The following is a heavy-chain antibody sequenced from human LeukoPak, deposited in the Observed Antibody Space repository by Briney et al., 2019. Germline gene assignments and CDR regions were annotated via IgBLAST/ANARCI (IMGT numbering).Heavy chain of an antibody. V-gene: IGHV3-30*02. Sequence: GGSLRLSCAASGFTFNNYGMHWVRQAPGKGLEWVSFIRLDGTNQYSDSVKGRFTISRDNSRNTLYLQMSSLRAEDTAVYYCAKGTLNLTEVGYFDLWGRGALVIVSS. CDR1: GFTFNNYG. CDR3: AKGTLNLTEVGYFDL. CDR2: IRLDGTNQ. D-gene: IGHD2-15*01. J-gene: IGHJ2*01.